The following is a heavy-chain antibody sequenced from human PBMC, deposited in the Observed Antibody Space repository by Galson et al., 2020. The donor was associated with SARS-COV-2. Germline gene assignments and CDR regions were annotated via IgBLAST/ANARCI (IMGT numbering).Heavy chain of an antibody. D-gene: IGHD3-10*01. Sequence: LSLTCAASGFTFSSYAMHWVRQAPGKGLEWVAVISYDGSNKYYADSVKGRFTISRDNSKNTLYLQMNSLRAEDTAVYYCARDLPWFGELLLKEQFDYWGQGTLVTVSS. CDR2: ISYDGSNK. J-gene: IGHJ4*02. V-gene: IGHV3-30-3*01. CDR3: ARDLPWFGELLLKEQFDY. CDR1: GFTFSSYA.